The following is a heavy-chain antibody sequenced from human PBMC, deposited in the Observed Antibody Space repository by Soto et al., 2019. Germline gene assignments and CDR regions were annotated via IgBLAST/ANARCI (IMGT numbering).Heavy chain of an antibody. CDR2: IYYSGST. D-gene: IGHD3-3*01. V-gene: IGHV4-31*03. J-gene: IGHJ4*02. CDR3: ARILYYDFWSGYYPYYFDY. CDR1: GGSISSGGYY. Sequence: SETLSLTCTVSGGSISSGGYYWSWIRQHPGKGLEWIGYIYYSGSTYYNPSLKSRVTISVDTSKNQFSLKLSSVTAADTAVYYCARILYYDFWSGYYPYYFDYWGQGTLVTVSS.